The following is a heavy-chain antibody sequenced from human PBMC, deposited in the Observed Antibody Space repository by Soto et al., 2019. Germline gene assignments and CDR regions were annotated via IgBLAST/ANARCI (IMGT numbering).Heavy chain of an antibody. D-gene: IGHD3-16*01. Sequence: QVQLVESVGGVVQPGRSLRLSCAASGFTFSSYGMHWVRQAPGKGLEWVAVISYDGSNKYYADSVKGRFTISRDNSKKTLYLQMNSLRGEDKAVYYCAGAPGGVGAFDIWGQGTMVPVSS. CDR3: AGAPGGVGAFDI. CDR2: ISYDGSNK. CDR1: GFTFSSYG. J-gene: IGHJ3*02. V-gene: IGHV3-30*03.